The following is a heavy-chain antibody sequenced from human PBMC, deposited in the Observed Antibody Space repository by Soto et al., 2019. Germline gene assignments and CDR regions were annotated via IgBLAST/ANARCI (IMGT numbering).Heavy chain of an antibody. CDR3: LRPRPSGENYGMDV. D-gene: IGHD3-16*01. CDR1: GLTVSHNY. Sequence: GGSLRLSCVASGLTVSHNYMAWVRQAPEMGLEWVSILYTEGTTYYADSVKGRFTISRDSSKNTLSLQMDSLRAEDTAVYYCLRPRPSGENYGMDVWGQGTTVTVSS. CDR2: LYTEGTT. J-gene: IGHJ6*02. V-gene: IGHV3-53*01.